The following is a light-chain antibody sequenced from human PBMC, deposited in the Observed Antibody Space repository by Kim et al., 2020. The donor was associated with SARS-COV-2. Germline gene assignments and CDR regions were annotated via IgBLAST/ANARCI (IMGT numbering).Light chain of an antibody. Sequence: ASVGDRVPITCRASQGITTSLAWYQQKPGKAPKLLIYKASSVQSGVPSRFSGSGSGTEFTLTISSLQPDDFATYYCQQHQTYPWTFGQGTKVDIK. CDR2: KAS. J-gene: IGKJ1*01. CDR3: QQHQTYPWT. CDR1: QGITTS. V-gene: IGKV1-5*03.